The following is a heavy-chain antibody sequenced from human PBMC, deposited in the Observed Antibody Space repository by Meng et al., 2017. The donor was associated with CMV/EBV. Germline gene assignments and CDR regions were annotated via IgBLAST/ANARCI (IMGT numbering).Heavy chain of an antibody. CDR1: YGSITSCSTY. CDR2: LYTNVNT. V-gene: IGHV4-61*02. J-gene: IGHJ4*02. Sequence: VQPHDSAPVSLTPHHTPLIPCSVSYGSITSCSTYWNGDRQTAGKGLEWIGRLYTNVNTNYNPSLQSRVTISVDTSRRQFFLRLNSVTGAASAVYYCAREATFPFGDGACPAFIDSWGQGILVTVSS. CDR3: AREATFPFGDGACPAFIDS. D-gene: IGHD2-21*02.